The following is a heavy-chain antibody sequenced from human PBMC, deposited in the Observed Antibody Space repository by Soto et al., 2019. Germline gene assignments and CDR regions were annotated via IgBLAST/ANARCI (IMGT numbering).Heavy chain of an antibody. Sequence: ASVKFSFKASVGPFSSYAIICVLHSPGQGLEWMGGIIPIFGTANYAQKFQGRVTITADKSTSTAYMELSSLRSEDTAVYYCAMGLGYCSSTSCHKDYWGQGTLVTVSS. J-gene: IGHJ4*02. CDR1: VGPFSSYA. CDR3: AMGLGYCSSTSCHKDY. D-gene: IGHD2-2*01. V-gene: IGHV1-69*06. CDR2: IIPIFGTA.